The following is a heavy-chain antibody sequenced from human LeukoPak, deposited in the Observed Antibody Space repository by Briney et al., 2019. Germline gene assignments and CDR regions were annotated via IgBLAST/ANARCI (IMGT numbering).Heavy chain of an antibody. CDR2: IYHSGST. CDR3: ARANHYYHSNTIIDY. D-gene: IGHD3-22*01. CDR1: GGSISSSNW. V-gene: IGHV4-4*02. Sequence: PSETLSLTCAVSGGSISSSNWWSWVRQPPGKGLEWIGEIYHSGSTNYNPSLKSRVTISVDKSKNQFSLKLSSVTAADTAVYYCARANHYYHSNTIIDYWGQGTLVTVSS. J-gene: IGHJ4*02.